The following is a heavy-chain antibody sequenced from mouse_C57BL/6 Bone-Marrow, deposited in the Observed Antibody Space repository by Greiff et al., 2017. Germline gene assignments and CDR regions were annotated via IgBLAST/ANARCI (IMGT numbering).Heavy chain of an antibody. CDR3: ARQGYYGSSYKAMDY. CDR1: GFTFSSYT. CDR2: ISGGGGNT. J-gene: IGHJ4*01. D-gene: IGHD1-1*01. Sequence: EVQLVESGGGLVKPGGSLKLSCAASGFTFSSYTMSWVRQTPEKRLEWVATISGGGGNTYYPDSVKGRFTISRDNAKNTLYLQMSSLRSEDTALYYCARQGYYGSSYKAMDYWGQGTSVTVSS. V-gene: IGHV5-9*01.